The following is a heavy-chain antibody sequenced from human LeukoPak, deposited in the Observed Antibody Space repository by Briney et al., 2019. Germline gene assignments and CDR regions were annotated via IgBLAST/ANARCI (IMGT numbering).Heavy chain of an antibody. Sequence: SGTLSLTCAVSGGSISSSNWWSWVRQPPGKGLEWIGEIYHSGSTNYNPSLKSRVTISVDKSKNQFSLKLSSVTAADTAVYYCARRPAGYCSSTSCFFDYWGQGTLVTVSS. CDR2: IYHSGST. V-gene: IGHV4-4*02. J-gene: IGHJ4*02. CDR3: ARRPAGYCSSTSCFFDY. CDR1: GGSISSSNW. D-gene: IGHD2-2*01.